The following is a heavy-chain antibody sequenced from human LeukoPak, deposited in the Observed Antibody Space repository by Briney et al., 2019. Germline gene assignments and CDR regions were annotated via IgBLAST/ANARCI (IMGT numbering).Heavy chain of an antibody. J-gene: IGHJ5*02. Sequence: QPGGSLRLSCAASGFTFSSYWMSWVRQAPGKGLEWVANIKEDGSEKYYVDSVKGRFTISRDNAKKSLYLQMNNLRAEDTAEYYCARDPYGDNWFDPWGQGTLVTVSS. V-gene: IGHV3-7*01. D-gene: IGHD4-17*01. CDR1: GFTFSSYW. CDR3: ARDPYGDNWFDP. CDR2: IKEDGSEK.